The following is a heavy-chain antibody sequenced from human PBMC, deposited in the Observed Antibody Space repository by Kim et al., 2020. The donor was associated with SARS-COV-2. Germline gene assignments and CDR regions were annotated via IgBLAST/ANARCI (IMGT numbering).Heavy chain of an antibody. J-gene: IGHJ4*02. D-gene: IGHD3-3*01. V-gene: IGHV4-61*01. CDR3: ARAPNDFWSGYPYYFDY. Sequence: SETLSLTCTVSGGSVSSGSYFWSWIRQPPGKGLEWIGYIYYSWNTNYNPSLKSRVTMSVDTSKNQFSLKLRSVTAADTAVYYCARAPNDFWSGYPYYFDYWGQGTLVTVSS. CDR2: IYYSWNT. CDR1: GGSVSSGSYF.